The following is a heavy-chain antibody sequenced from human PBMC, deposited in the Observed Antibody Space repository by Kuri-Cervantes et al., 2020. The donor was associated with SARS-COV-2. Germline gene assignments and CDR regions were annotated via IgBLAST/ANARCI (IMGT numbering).Heavy chain of an antibody. J-gene: IGHJ6*03. Sequence: LSLTCEASGFTFSTNWMSWVRQAPGKGLEWVANIKHDGSEEYYVDSVKGRFTISRDNAKNSLYLQIDSLRAEDTAVYYCAREGLDSYYYYMDVWGKGTTVTVSS. CDR2: IKHDGSEE. D-gene: IGHD6-19*01. CDR3: AREGLDSYYYYMDV. V-gene: IGHV3-7*01. CDR1: GFTFSTNW.